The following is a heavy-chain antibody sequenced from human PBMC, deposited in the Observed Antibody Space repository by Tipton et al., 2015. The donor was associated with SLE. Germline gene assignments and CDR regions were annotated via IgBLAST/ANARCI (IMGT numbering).Heavy chain of an antibody. D-gene: IGHD5-12*01. CDR1: GGSISSSSYY. CDR2: IYYSGST. V-gene: IGHV4-39*07. Sequence: TLSLTCTVSGGSISSSSYYWGWIRQPPGKGLEWIGSIYYSGSTYYNPSLKSRVTISVDTSKNQFSLKLSSVTAADTAVYYCARDRDSGYDSHDAFDIWGQGTMVTVSS. CDR3: ARDRDSGYDSHDAFDI. J-gene: IGHJ3*02.